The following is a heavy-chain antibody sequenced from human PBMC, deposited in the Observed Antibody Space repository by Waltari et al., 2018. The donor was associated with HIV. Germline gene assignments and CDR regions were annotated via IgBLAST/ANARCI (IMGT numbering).Heavy chain of an antibody. CDR3: ARSIRGGDVDY. CDR2: SNPNNGNT. CDR1: GYTFTTYD. J-gene: IGHJ4*02. V-gene: IGHV1-8*01. Sequence: QVQLVQSGAEVKKPGASVKVSCKASGYTFTTYDINWVRQATGQGLEWMGWSNPNNGNTGYAQKFQGRVAMTRDTSISTAYLELDSLRSEDTAVYYCARSIRGGDVDYWGQGTLVTVSS. D-gene: IGHD3-10*01.